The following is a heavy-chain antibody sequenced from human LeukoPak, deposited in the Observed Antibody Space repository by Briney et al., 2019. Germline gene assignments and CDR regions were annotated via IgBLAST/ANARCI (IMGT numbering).Heavy chain of an antibody. D-gene: IGHD6-13*01. CDR1: GFTFSSYA. J-gene: IGHJ4*02. V-gene: IGHV3-30*18. CDR2: ISNDGGKK. CDR3: AKSPYSSTWTSHFDS. Sequence: GGSLRLSCAASGFTFSSYAMHWVRQAPGKGLEWVAVISNDGGKKYYADSVKGRFTISRDNSKNTLYLQMNGLRVNDTAVYYCAKSPYSSTWTSHFDSWGQGTLVTVSS.